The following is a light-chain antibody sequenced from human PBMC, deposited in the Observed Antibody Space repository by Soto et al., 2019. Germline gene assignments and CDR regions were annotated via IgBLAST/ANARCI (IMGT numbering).Light chain of an antibody. CDR1: ESIRTW. Sequence: DIQMTHSPTTLSASIGDRVTITFRASESIRTWLAWYQHKPGKAPKFLIYDASTLESGVPSRFSGSGSGTEFTLTISSLQPDDFATYYCQQYNNYPRTFGQGTKVDI. CDR3: QQYNNYPRT. V-gene: IGKV1-5*01. CDR2: DAS. J-gene: IGKJ1*01.